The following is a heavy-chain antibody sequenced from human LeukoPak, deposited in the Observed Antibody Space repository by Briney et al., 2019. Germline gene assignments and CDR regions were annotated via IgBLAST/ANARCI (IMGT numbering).Heavy chain of an antibody. J-gene: IGHJ4*02. Sequence: GGSLRLSCAASGFTLSNYWMSWVRQAPGKGLEWVANIKQDGSEKYYVDSVKGRFTISRDNAKNSLYLQMNSLRAEDTAVYYCARDDIVVVTAPDYWGQGTLVTVSS. CDR2: IKQDGSEK. D-gene: IGHD2-21*02. CDR3: ARDDIVVVTAPDY. CDR1: GFTLSNYW. V-gene: IGHV3-7*01.